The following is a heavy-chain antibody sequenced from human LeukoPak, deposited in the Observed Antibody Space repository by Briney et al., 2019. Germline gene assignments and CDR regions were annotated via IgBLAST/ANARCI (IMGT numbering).Heavy chain of an antibody. Sequence: GASVKASCKASGGTFSSYAISWVRQAPGQGLEWMGGIIPIFGTANYAQKFQGRVTITADESTSTVYMELSSLRSEDTAVYYCARASTRSYLVNFDYWGQGTLVTVSS. CDR3: ARASTRSYLVNFDY. D-gene: IGHD5-18*01. V-gene: IGHV1-69*13. CDR1: GGTFSSYA. CDR2: IIPIFGTA. J-gene: IGHJ4*02.